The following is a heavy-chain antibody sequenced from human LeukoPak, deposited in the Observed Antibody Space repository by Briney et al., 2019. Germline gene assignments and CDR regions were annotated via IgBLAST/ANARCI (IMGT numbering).Heavy chain of an antibody. V-gene: IGHV4-34*01. J-gene: IGHJ5*01. CDR2: ITHRGST. Sequence: PSETLSLTCTVSGGSFSGYYWSWIRQPPGKGLEWIGEITHRGSTNNNPSLKSRVTMSVDTSKNQFSLKLSSVTAADTAVYYCAMTVASREFDPWGQGTLVTVSS. D-gene: IGHD6-19*01. CDR1: GGSFSGYY. CDR3: AMTVASREFDP.